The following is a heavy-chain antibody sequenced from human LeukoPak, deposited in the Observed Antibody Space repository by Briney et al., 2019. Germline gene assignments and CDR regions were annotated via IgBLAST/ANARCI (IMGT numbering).Heavy chain of an antibody. Sequence: GESLKISCKGSGYTFTNNWVGWVRQMPGQGLEWMGIIYPDDSDTRYSPSFQGQVTISADKSISTAYLQWSSLKASDTAIYYCARGGESNYGSSEYWGQGTLVTVSS. J-gene: IGHJ4*02. CDR3: ARGGESNYGSSEY. CDR1: GYTFTNNW. CDR2: IYPDDSDT. D-gene: IGHD3-16*01. V-gene: IGHV5-51*01.